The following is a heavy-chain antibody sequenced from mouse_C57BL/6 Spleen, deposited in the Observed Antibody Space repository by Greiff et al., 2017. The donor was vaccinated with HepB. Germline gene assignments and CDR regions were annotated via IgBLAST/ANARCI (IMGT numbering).Heavy chain of an antibody. D-gene: IGHD3-2*02. J-gene: IGHJ3*01. V-gene: IGHV1-82*01. CDR1: GYAFSSSW. CDR3: ARGAAQATFAY. CDR2: IYPGDGDT. Sequence: QVQLQQSGPELVKPGASVKISCKASGYAFSSSWMNWVKQRPGKGLEWIGRIYPGDGDTNYSGKFKGKATLTADKSSSTAYMQLSSLTSEDSAVYFCARGAAQATFAYWGQGTLVTVSA.